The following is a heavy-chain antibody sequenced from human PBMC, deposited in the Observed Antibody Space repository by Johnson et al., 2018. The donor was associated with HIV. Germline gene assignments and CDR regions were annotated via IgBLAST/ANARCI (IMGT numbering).Heavy chain of an antibody. V-gene: IGHV3-33*06. Sequence: QVQLVESGGGMVQPGRSLRLSCAASGFTYSTYGMYWVRQAPGKGLEWVALIRYDGYYTKYADSVKGRFTISRDNSKNMLFLQMSSLRAEDTAVYYCAKDLEGHDVFDIWGQGTAVTVSS. J-gene: IGHJ3*02. CDR2: IRYDGYYT. CDR1: GFTYSTYG. D-gene: IGHD3-3*01. CDR3: AKDLEGHDVFDI.